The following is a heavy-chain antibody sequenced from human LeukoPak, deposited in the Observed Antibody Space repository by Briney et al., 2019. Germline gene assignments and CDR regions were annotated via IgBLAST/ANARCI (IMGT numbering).Heavy chain of an antibody. CDR3: ARDSPYYYDSSPNWFDP. J-gene: IGHJ5*02. D-gene: IGHD3-22*01. CDR1: GGTFSSYA. Sequence: SVKVPCKASGGTFSSYAISWVRQAPGQGLEWMGRIIPIFGTANYAQKFQGRVTITTDESTSTAYMELSSLRSEDTAVYYCARDSPYYYDSSPNWFDPWGQGTLVTVSS. CDR2: IIPIFGTA. V-gene: IGHV1-69*05.